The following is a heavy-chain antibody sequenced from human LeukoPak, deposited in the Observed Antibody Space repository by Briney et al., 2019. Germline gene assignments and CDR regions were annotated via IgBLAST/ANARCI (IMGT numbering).Heavy chain of an antibody. J-gene: IGHJ6*03. Sequence: SETLSLTCTVSGGCISSYYWSWIRQPPGKGLEWIGYIYTSGSTNYNPSLKSRVTISVDTSKNQFSLKLSSVTAADTAVYYCARAGGSSYYYYYMDVWGKGTTVTVSS. CDR3: ARAGGSSYYYYYMDV. CDR1: GGCISSYY. V-gene: IGHV4-4*09. CDR2: IYTSGST. D-gene: IGHD6-6*01.